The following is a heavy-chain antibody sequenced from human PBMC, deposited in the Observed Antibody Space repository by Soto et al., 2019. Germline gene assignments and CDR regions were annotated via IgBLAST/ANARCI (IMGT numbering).Heavy chain of an antibody. J-gene: IGHJ4*02. D-gene: IGHD3-10*01. CDR2: MYHSGST. V-gene: IGHV4-30-2*01. CDR3: ARHLNYYGSGRPFDC. CDR1: GGSISSGGYS. Sequence: PSETLSLTCAVSGGSISSGGYSWSWIRQPPGKGLEWIGYMYHSGSTYYNPSLKSRVTISIDRSKNQFSLKLSSVTAADTAVYYCARHLNYYGSGRPFDCWGQGTLVTVSS.